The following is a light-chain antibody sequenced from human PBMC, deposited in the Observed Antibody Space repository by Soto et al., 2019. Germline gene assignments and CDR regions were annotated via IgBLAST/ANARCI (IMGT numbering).Light chain of an antibody. V-gene: IGLV2-14*01. Sequence: QSALTQPASVSGSPGQSITISCTGTTSDVGHDNYVSWYQQFPGKAPKLIIYEVSNRPSGVSNRFSGSKSGNTASLTISGLLADDEGHYYCSSYTSDNTLIFGGGTKVTVL. CDR1: TSDVGHDNY. CDR2: EVS. J-gene: IGLJ2*01. CDR3: SSYTSDNTLI.